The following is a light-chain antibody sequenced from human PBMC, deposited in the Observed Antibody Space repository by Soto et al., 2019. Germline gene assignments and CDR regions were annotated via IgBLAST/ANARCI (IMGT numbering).Light chain of an antibody. CDR1: SSNIGAGYD. J-gene: IGLJ1*01. V-gene: IGLV1-40*01. Sequence: QSVLTQPPSVSGAPGQRVTISCTGSSSNIGAGYDVHWYQQLPGTAPKLLIYSNSQRPLGVPVRFSGSKSGTSASLAISGLQSEDEADYYCATWDDRIYVFGAGTKVTVL. CDR2: SNS. CDR3: ATWDDRIYV.